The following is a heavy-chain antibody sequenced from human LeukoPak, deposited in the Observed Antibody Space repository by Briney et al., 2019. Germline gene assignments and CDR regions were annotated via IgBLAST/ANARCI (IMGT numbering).Heavy chain of an antibody. CDR2: INHSGST. CDR3: ARRIVHYYFDY. Sequence: PSETLSLTCAVYGGSFSGYYWSWIRQPPGKGLEWIGEINHSGSTNYNPSLKSRVTISVDTSKNQFPLKLSSVTAADTAVYYCARRIVHYYFDYWGQGTLVTVSP. D-gene: IGHD2/OR15-2a*01. V-gene: IGHV4-34*01. J-gene: IGHJ4*02. CDR1: GGSFSGYY.